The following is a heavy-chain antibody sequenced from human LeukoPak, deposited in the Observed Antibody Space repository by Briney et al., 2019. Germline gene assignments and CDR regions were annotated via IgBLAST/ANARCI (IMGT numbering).Heavy chain of an antibody. J-gene: IGHJ4*02. CDR3: ARGIHYGDPLGYFDY. D-gene: IGHD4-17*01. V-gene: IGHV3-7*01. CDR1: GFTFSSYW. Sequence: PGGSLRLSCAASGFTFSSYWMSWVRQAPGKGLEWVANIKQDGSEKYYVDSVKGRFTISRDNAKNSLYLQMNSLRAEDTAVYYCARGIHYGDPLGYFDYWGQGTLVTVSS. CDR2: IKQDGSEK.